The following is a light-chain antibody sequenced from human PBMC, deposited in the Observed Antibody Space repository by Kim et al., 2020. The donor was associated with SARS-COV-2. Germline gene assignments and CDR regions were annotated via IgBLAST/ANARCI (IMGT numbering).Light chain of an antibody. CDR2: DVN. CDR3: SSYTSSSTNYV. J-gene: IGLJ1*01. V-gene: IGLV2-14*03. CDR1: SSDVGGYNY. Sequence: QSALTQPASVSGSPGQSITISCTGTSSDVGGYNYVSWYQQHPGKAPKLMICDVNNRPSGISNRFSGSKSGNTASLTISGLQAEDEADYYCSSYTSSSTNYVFGTGTKVTVL.